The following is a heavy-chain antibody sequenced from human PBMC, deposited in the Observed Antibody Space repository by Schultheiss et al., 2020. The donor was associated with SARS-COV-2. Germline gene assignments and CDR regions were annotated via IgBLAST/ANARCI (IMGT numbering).Heavy chain of an antibody. D-gene: IGHD1-26*01. CDR3: ARDNGGSYPYYYYYGMDV. J-gene: IGHJ6*02. Sequence: SETLSLTCTVSGGSISSGGYYWSWIRQPPGKGLEWIGEINHSGSTNYNPSLKSRVTISVDTSKNQFSLKLSSVTAADTAVYYCARDNGGSYPYYYYYGMDVWGQGTTVTVSS. V-gene: IGHV4-39*07. CDR1: GGSISSGGYY. CDR2: INHSGST.